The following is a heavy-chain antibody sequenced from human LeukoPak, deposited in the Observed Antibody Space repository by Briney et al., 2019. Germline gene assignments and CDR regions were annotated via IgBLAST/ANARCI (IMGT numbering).Heavy chain of an antibody. J-gene: IGHJ4*02. D-gene: IGHD5-12*01. V-gene: IGHV4-59*12. CDR3: ARGFLATY. CDR1: GGSISSYY. CDR2: IYYSGST. Sequence: PSETLSLTCTVSGGSISSYYWSWTRQPPGKGLEWIGYIYYSGSTNYNPSLKSRVTISVDTSKNQFSLKLSSVTAADTAVYYCARGFLATYWGQGTLVTVSS.